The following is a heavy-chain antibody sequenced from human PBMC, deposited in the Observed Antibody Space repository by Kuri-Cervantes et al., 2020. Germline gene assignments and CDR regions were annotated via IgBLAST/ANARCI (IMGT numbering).Heavy chain of an antibody. CDR1: GFTFSSYA. D-gene: IGHD3-22*01. Sequence: GESLKISCAASGFTFSSYAMHWVRQAPGKGLEWVAVISYDGSNKYYADSVKGRFTISRDNSKNTLYLQMNSLRAEDTAVYYCAKDGYITMIVVVTMIDYWGQGTLVTVSS. CDR3: AKDGYITMIVVVTMIDY. V-gene: IGHV3-30-3*01. CDR2: ISYDGSNK. J-gene: IGHJ4*02.